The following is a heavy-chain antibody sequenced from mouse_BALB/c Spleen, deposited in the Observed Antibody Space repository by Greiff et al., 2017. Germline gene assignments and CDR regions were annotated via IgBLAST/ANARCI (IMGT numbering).Heavy chain of an antibody. CDR1: GFTFSDYY. Sequence: DVKLVESGGGLVKPGGSLKLSCAASGFTFSDYYMYWVRQTPEKRLEWVATISDGGSYTYYPDSVKGRFTISRDNAKNNLYLQMSSLKSEDTAMYYCARADYDYLYFDYWGQGTTLTVSS. V-gene: IGHV5-4*02. J-gene: IGHJ2*01. CDR2: ISDGGSYT. D-gene: IGHD2-4*01. CDR3: ARADYDYLYFDY.